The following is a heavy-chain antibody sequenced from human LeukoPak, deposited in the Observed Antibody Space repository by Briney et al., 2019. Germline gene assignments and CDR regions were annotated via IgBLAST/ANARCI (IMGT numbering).Heavy chain of an antibody. CDR2: ISTTGTTK. Sequence: PGGSLSLSCVASGFIFSNYEMNWVRQAPGKGLEWLSYISTTGTTKYYADSVKGRFTVSRDTATHSVFLQMNSLRDEDTAVYYCAREDCSGPYCSDGSAYYFDSWGQGVLVTVSS. CDR3: AREDCSGPYCSDGSAYYFDS. V-gene: IGHV3-48*03. D-gene: IGHD2-15*01. CDR1: GFIFSNYE. J-gene: IGHJ4*02.